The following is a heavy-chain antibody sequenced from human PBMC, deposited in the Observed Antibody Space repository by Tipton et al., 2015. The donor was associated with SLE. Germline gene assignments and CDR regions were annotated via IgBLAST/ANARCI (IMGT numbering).Heavy chain of an antibody. CDR1: GFTFSRYD. CDR3: VLRPDNEGVERGY. V-gene: IGHV3-13*01. Sequence: SLRLSCAASGFTFSRYDMHWVRQVTGRGLEWISAVGTTADRYYSDSVRGRFTISRDISRDILYLQMNSLRGEDTALYYCVLRPDNEGVERGYWGQGILVTVSS. D-gene: IGHD1-26*01. CDR2: VGTTADR. J-gene: IGHJ4*02.